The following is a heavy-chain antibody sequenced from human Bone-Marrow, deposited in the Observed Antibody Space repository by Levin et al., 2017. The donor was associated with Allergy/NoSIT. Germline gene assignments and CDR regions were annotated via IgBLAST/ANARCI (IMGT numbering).Heavy chain of an antibody. CDR2: ISYDGSNK. V-gene: IGHV3-30*18. J-gene: IGHJ4*02. CDR1: GFTFSSYG. Sequence: PGGSLRLSCAASGFTFSSYGMHWVRQAPGKGLEWVAVISYDGSNKYYADSVKGRFTISRDNSKNTLYLQMNSLRAEDTAVYYCAKDGARYYYDSSGYYWYYWGQGTLVTVSS. CDR3: AKDGARYYYDSSGYYWYY. D-gene: IGHD3-22*01.